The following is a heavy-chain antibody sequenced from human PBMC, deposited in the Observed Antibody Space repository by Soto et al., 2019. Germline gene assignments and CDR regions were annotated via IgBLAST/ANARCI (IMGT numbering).Heavy chain of an antibody. CDR3: AKNTAMDY. V-gene: IGHV5-10-1*01. Sequence: PGESLKIACKGSGYNFASYWISWVRQMPVKGLAWTGRIDPSDSYTNYSPSFQGNVNISADKSISTAYLQWSSPKASDTAMYFCAKNTAMDYWGQGTLVTVCS. CDR1: GYNFASYW. D-gene: IGHD5-18*01. CDR2: IDPSDSYT. J-gene: IGHJ4*02.